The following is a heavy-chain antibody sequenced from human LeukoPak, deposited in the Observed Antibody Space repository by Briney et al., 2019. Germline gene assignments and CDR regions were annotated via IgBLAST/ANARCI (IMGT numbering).Heavy chain of an antibody. CDR2: ISADNANT. CDR1: GYTFTSYG. V-gene: IGHV1-18*01. J-gene: IGHJ4*02. Sequence: ASVKVSCKASGYTFTSYGISWVRQAPGQGPEWMGWISADNANTNYAQKLQGRVAMTTDTSTSTAYMELRSLRSDDTAVYYCARGGWNNGWTPFDYWGQGTLVTVSS. D-gene: IGHD1/OR15-1a*01. CDR3: ARGGWNNGWTPFDY.